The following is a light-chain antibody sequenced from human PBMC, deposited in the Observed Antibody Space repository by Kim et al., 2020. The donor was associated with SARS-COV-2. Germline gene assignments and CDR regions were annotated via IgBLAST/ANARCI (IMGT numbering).Light chain of an antibody. J-gene: IGKJ4*01. CDR1: HDIRKY. V-gene: IGKV1-33*01. Sequence: DIQMTQSPSSLSASVGDRVTITCQASHDIRKYLNWYQQKPGRAPKVLIYDASNLATGVPSRFSGSGSGTDYTLTISSLQPEDIATYYCQEYNNLLTFGGGTKVEIK. CDR3: QEYNNLLT. CDR2: DAS.